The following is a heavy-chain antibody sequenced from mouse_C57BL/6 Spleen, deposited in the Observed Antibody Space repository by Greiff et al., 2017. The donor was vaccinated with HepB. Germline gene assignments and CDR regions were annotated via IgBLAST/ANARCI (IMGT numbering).Heavy chain of an antibody. J-gene: IGHJ2*01. Sequence: VQLQPSWAELVKPGASLKISCKASGYAFRSYWMNWVKPGPGKGLEWIGQIYPGDGDTNFNGKFKGKATLTADKSSSTAYMQLSSLTSEDSAVYFCARRLVYYFDYWGQGTTLTVSS. V-gene: IGHV1-80*01. CDR3: ARRLVYYFDY. D-gene: IGHD3-2*02. CDR1: GYAFRSYW. CDR2: IYPGDGDT.